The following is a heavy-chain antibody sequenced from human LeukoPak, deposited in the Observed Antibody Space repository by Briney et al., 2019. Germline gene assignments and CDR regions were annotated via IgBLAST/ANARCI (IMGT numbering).Heavy chain of an antibody. Sequence: PGGSLRLSCAASGFTFSSYGMHWVRQAPGKGLEWVAVIWYDGSNKYYADSVKGRFTISRDNSKNTLYLQMNSLRAEDTAVYCCAKDGAYSSSSYYYYYMDVWGKGTTVTVSS. D-gene: IGHD6-6*01. CDR2: IWYDGSNK. CDR1: GFTFSSYG. CDR3: AKDGAYSSSSYYYYYMDV. J-gene: IGHJ6*03. V-gene: IGHV3-33*06.